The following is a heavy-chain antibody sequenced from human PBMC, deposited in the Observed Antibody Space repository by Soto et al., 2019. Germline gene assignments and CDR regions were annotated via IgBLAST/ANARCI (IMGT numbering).Heavy chain of an antibody. J-gene: IGHJ6*02. D-gene: IGHD3-10*01. V-gene: IGHV3-23*01. CDR3: ASPLLYGSGSYYNGLRSYYYGMDV. CDR1: GFTFSSYA. Sequence: GGSLRLSCAASGFTFSSYAMSWVRQAPGKGLEWVSAISGSGGSTYYADSVKGRFTISRDNSKNTLYLQMNSLRAEDTAVYYCASPLLYGSGSYYNGLRSYYYGMDVWGQGTTVTVSS. CDR2: ISGSGGST.